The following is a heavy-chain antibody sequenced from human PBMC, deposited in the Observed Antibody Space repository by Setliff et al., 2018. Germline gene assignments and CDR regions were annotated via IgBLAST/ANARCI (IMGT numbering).Heavy chain of an antibody. D-gene: IGHD3-10*01. CDR1: GGSTSSSSYQ. J-gene: IGHJ4*02. V-gene: IGHV4-39*01. Sequence: PSETLSLTCTVSGGSTSSSSYQWGWVRQTPGKGLEWIGSIYYSGTAYYNPSLKSRVTISVDTSKNQLSLQVTSVTATDTAVYYCARHEFVGGYYGSVTYRHFDYWGQGILVTVSS. CDR3: ARHEFVGGYYGSVTYRHFDY. CDR2: IYYSGTA.